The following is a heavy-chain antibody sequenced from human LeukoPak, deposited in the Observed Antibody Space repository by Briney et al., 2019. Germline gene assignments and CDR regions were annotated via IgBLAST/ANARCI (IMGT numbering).Heavy chain of an antibody. CDR3: ARDADYGGSPDAFDV. Sequence: GGSLRLSCAASGFTVNSNHMSWVRQAPGKGLKWVSIIYSGGTTYYADSVKGRLTISRDNSKNSLYLQMNSLRAEDTAVYYCARDADYGGSPDAFDVWGRGTIVTVSS. D-gene: IGHD4-23*01. J-gene: IGHJ3*01. CDR2: IYSGGTT. V-gene: IGHV3-53*01. CDR1: GFTVNSNH.